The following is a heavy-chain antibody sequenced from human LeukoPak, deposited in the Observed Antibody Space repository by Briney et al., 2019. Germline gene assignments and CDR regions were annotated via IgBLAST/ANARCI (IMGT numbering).Heavy chain of an antibody. Sequence: SETLSLTCTGSGGSISSYYWKRTRPAAGKGLEWIGRIYTSGTTNYNPSLKSRVTMSVDTSKNQFSLKLRSVTAAATAVYYCARETYYYDSSGSRAFDIWGEGTMVTVSS. CDR2: IYTSGTT. CDR3: ARETYYYDSSGSRAFDI. J-gene: IGHJ3*02. D-gene: IGHD3-22*01. CDR1: GGSISSYY. V-gene: IGHV4-4*07.